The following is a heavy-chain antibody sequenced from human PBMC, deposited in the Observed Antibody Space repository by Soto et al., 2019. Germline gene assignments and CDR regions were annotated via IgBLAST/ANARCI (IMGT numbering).Heavy chain of an antibody. CDR3: ARVCIAAAEHFDY. CDR1: GGSFSGYY. Sequence: QVQLQQWGAGLLKPSETLSLTCAVYGGSFSGYYWSWIRQPPGKGLEWLGEINHSGSTNYNPSLKSRVTISVDTSKNQFSLKLSSVTAADTAVYYCARVCIAAAEHFDYWGQGTLVTVSS. V-gene: IGHV4-34*01. J-gene: IGHJ4*02. D-gene: IGHD6-13*01. CDR2: INHSGST.